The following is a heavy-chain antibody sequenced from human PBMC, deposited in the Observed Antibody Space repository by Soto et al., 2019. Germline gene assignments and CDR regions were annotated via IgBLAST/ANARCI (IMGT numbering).Heavy chain of an antibody. CDR3: ARVSSSWYKNYFDY. J-gene: IGHJ4*02. V-gene: IGHV1-69*12. D-gene: IGHD6-13*01. CDR1: GGTFSNYA. Sequence: QVQMVPSGAEVKKPGSSVKVSCKASGGTFSNYAISWVRQAPGQGLEWMGGIIPIFGTTNYAQRFQGRVTITADESTSTAYMELSSLRSEDTAVYYCARVSSSWYKNYFDYWGQGTLVTVSS. CDR2: IIPIFGTT.